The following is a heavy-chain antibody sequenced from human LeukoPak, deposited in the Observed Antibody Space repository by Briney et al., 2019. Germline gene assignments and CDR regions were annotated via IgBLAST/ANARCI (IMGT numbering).Heavy chain of an antibody. CDR3: ARDKYGSGSSYFDH. Sequence: DTLKVSCKASGYTFTGYYMHRVRQAPGQGLEWMGCINPNSGGTNYAQKFQGRVTMTRDTSISTAYMELSRLRSDDTAVYYCARDKYGSGSSYFDHWGQGTLVT. V-gene: IGHV1-2*02. CDR1: GYTFTGYY. CDR2: INPNSGGT. J-gene: IGHJ4*02. D-gene: IGHD3-10*01.